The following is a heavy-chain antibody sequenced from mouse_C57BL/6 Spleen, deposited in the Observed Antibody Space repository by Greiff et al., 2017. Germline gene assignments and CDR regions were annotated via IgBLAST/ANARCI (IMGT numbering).Heavy chain of an antibody. J-gene: IGHJ1*03. CDR2: IRLKSDNYAT. D-gene: IGHD2-4*01. CDR1: GFTFSNYW. CDR3: TAIYYDYVWYFDV. V-gene: IGHV6-3*01. Sequence: EVQRVESGGGLVQPGGSLKLSCVASGFTFSNYWMNWVRQSPEKGLEWVAPIRLKSDNYATHYGESRKGRITISRDDSKRSVHLQMHNLRAEDTGIYYCTAIYYDYVWYFDVWGTGTTVTVSS.